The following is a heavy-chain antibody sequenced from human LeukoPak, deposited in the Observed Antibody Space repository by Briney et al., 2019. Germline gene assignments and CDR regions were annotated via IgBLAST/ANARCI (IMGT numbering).Heavy chain of an antibody. J-gene: IGHJ2*01. Sequence: SETLSLTCTVSGGSISGYYWSWIRQPPGKGLEWIGYIYYSGSTNYNPSLKSRVTISVDTSKNQFSLKLSSVTAADTAVYYCARGRRWGWYFDLWGRGTLVTVSS. CDR3: ARGRRWGWYFDL. CDR2: IYYSGST. V-gene: IGHV4-59*01. D-gene: IGHD4-23*01. CDR1: GGSISGYY.